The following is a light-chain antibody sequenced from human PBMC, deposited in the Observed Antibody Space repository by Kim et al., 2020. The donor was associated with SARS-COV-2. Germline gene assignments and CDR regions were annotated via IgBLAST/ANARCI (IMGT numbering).Light chain of an antibody. J-gene: IGLJ3*02. CDR3: AAWDDSLNGPL. V-gene: IGLV1-44*01. Sequence: QSVLTQPPSASGTPGQRVTISCSGSSSNIGINTVNWYQQLPGTAPKLLIYSNDQRPSGVPDRFSGSKSATSGSLAISGLQSEDEADYYCAAWDDSLNGPLFGGGTQLTVL. CDR1: SSNIGINT. CDR2: SND.